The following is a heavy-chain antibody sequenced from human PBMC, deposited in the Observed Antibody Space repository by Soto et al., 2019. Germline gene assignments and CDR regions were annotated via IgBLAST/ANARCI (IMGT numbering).Heavy chain of an antibody. J-gene: IGHJ4*02. D-gene: IGHD3-9*01. CDR1: GGSISSGGYY. CDR2: IYYSGST. CDR3: ARGGIRYFDWVPLFDY. V-gene: IGHV4-61*08. Sequence: SETLSLTCTVSGGSISSGGYYWSWIRQHPGKGLEWIGYIYYSGSTNYNPSLKSRVTISVDTSKNQFSLKLSSVTAADTAVYYCARGGIRYFDWVPLFDYWGQGTLVTVSS.